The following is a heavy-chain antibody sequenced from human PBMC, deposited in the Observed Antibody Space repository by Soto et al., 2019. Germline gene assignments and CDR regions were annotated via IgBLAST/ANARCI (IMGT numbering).Heavy chain of an antibody. J-gene: IGHJ4*02. CDR3: ARRHGLDIDAYY. Sequence: SETLSLTCNVSGASVSHGYWSWIRQPPGKGLEWIGFMYFGGSFNYNPSLTSRATISVETSKNQFSMKLTSVTASDTAVYYCARRHGLDIDAYYWGQG. CDR2: MYFGGSF. CDR1: GASVSHGY. D-gene: IGHD3-10*01. V-gene: IGHV4-59*08.